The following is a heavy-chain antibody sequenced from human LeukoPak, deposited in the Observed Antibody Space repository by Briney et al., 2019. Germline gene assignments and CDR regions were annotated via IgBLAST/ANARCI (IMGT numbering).Heavy chain of an antibody. J-gene: IGHJ6*02. V-gene: IGHV4-34*01. CDR2: INHSGST. D-gene: IGHD1-26*01. Sequence: SETLSLTCAVYGGSFSGYYWSWIRQPPGKGLEWIGEINHSGSTNYNPSLKSRVTISVDTSKNQFSLKLSSVTAADTAVYYCASLRYNYYYYGMDVWGQGTTVTVSS. CDR3: ASLRYNYYYYGMDV. CDR1: GGSFSGYY.